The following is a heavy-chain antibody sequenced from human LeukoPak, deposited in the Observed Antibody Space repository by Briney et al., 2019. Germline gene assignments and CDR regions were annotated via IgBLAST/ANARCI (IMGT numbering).Heavy chain of an antibody. CDR2: ISSSSSYT. CDR3: ARERLMTTVTGGAFDI. J-gene: IGHJ3*02. V-gene: IGHV3-11*06. D-gene: IGHD4-17*01. CDR1: GFTFSDYS. Sequence: GGSLRLSCAASGFTFSDYSMSWIRQTPGKGLEWVSNISSSSSYTDYADSVKGRFTISRDNAKNSLYLQMNSLRDEDTAVYYCARERLMTTVTGGAFDIWGQGTMVTVSS.